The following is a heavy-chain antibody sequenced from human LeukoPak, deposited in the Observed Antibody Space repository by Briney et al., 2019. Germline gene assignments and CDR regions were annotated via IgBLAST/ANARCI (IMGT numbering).Heavy chain of an antibody. Sequence: GGSLRLSCTASGFTFSNYWMSWVRQAPGKGLARVADIKQDGSEKSYVDSVKGRFTTSRDNAKNSLYLQMNSLRDEDTAVYYCIVSMRGGPFDYWGQGALVTVSS. CDR1: GFTFSNYW. D-gene: IGHD1-26*01. CDR2: IKQDGSEK. J-gene: IGHJ4*02. CDR3: IVSMRGGPFDY. V-gene: IGHV3-7*02.